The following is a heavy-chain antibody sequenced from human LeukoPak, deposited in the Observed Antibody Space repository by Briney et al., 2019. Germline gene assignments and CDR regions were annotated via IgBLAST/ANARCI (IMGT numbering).Heavy chain of an antibody. CDR1: GFSLSTSGMC. V-gene: IGHV2-70*11. Sequence: SGPALVKPTQTLTLTCTFSGFSLSTSGMCVSWIRQPPGKALESLARIDWDDDKYYSTSLKTRLTISKDTSKNQVVLTMTNMDPVDTATYYCARLKLGSYTFDIWGQGTMVTVSS. J-gene: IGHJ3*02. CDR3: ARLKLGSYTFDI. D-gene: IGHD1-26*01. CDR2: IDWDDDK.